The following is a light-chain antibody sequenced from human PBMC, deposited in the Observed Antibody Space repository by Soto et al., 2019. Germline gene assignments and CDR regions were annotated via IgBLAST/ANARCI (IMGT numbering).Light chain of an antibody. CDR3: QHYNSYSEA. Sequence: DIVMTQSPATLYVSHGKRATLSCRASQSVRSSYLAWYQQKPGQAPRLLIFGAFRRATGIPDRFSGSGSGTEFTLTISSLQPDDFATYYCQHYNSYSEAFGQGTKVDIK. CDR1: QSVRSSY. J-gene: IGKJ1*01. V-gene: IGKV3D-15*01. CDR2: GAF.